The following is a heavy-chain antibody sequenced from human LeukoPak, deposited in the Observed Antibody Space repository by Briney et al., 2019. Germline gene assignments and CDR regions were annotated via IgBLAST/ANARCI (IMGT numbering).Heavy chain of an antibody. D-gene: IGHD2-15*01. Sequence: PGGSLRLSCATSGFTFSSYVMTWVRQAPGKGLEWVSDISGSGNNAYYADSVKGRFTISRDNSKSTLYLQMNSLRAEDTAVYYCAKMKVGGPPLATRTYDMDVWGQGATVTVSS. V-gene: IGHV3-23*01. J-gene: IGHJ6*02. CDR1: GFTFSSYV. CDR2: ISGSGNNA. CDR3: AKMKVGGPPLATRTYDMDV.